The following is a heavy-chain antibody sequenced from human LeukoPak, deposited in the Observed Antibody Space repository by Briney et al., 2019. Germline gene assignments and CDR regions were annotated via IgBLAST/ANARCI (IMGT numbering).Heavy chain of an antibody. CDR3: ARVSEAGDFTHYYLYMDV. J-gene: IGHJ6*03. D-gene: IGHD3/OR15-3a*01. CDR2: IYHSGST. V-gene: IGHV4-30-2*01. Sequence: SETLSLTCTVSGGSISSGGYYWSWIRQPPGKGLEWIGYIYHSGSTYYNPSLKSRVTISVDRSKNQFSLKLRSVTAADTAVYYCARVSEAGDFTHYYLYMDVWGKGTTVTVSS. CDR1: GGSISSGGYY.